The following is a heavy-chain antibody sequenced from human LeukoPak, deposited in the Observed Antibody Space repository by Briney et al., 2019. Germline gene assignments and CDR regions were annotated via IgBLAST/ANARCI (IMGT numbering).Heavy chain of an antibody. Sequence: GGSLRLSCAASGFTFSNYSMNWVRQAPGKGLEWVAVISYDGSNKYYADSVKGRFTISRDNSKNTLYLQMNSLRAEDTAVYYCAKDRHSSSWFTASYFDYWGQGTLVTVSS. V-gene: IGHV3-30*18. CDR1: GFTFSNYS. CDR3: AKDRHSSSWFTASYFDY. D-gene: IGHD6-13*01. J-gene: IGHJ4*02. CDR2: ISYDGSNK.